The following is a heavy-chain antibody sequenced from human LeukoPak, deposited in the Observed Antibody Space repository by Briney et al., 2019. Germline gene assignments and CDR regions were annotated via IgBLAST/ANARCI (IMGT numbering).Heavy chain of an antibody. D-gene: IGHD3-10*01. V-gene: IGHV4-39*07. CDR2: IFNSGST. CDR1: GGSISSSKYY. J-gene: IGHJ4*02. Sequence: SETLSLTCTVSGGSISSSKYYWGWIRQPPGKGLEWIGTIFNSGSTHYNPSLKSRVTISVDTSKNQFSLNLSSVTAADTAVYYCARVKGYYGSGDFDYWGQGTLVIVSS. CDR3: ARVKGYYGSGDFDY.